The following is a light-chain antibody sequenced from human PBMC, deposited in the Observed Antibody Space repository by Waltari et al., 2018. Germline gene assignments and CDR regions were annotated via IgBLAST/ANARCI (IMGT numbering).Light chain of an antibody. CDR1: QTTDSW. Sequence: DIQMTQSPSTLSAPVGDRVSSTGRSSQTTDSWLAWYQQKPGKAPKLLIYNASSLKSGVPSRFSGSGSGTEFTLTISSLQPDDFATYYCQQYNTYPWTFGQGSKVEIK. CDR3: QQYNTYPWT. V-gene: IGKV1-5*01. J-gene: IGKJ1*01. CDR2: NAS.